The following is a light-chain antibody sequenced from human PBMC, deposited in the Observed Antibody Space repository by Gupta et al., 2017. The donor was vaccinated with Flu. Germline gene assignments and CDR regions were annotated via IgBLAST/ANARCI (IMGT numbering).Light chain of an antibody. J-gene: IGKJ1*01. CDR2: KAS. Sequence: KPMIYKASNLEDGVPSRFSGRGSGTEFTLTISSLQPEDFGTYYCQQYDSYSWTFGQGTTVEVK. CDR3: QQYDSYSWT. V-gene: IGKV1-5*03.